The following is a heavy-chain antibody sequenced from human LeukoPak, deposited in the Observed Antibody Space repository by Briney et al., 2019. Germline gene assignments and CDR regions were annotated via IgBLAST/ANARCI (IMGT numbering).Heavy chain of an antibody. J-gene: IGHJ4*02. Sequence: PGGSLRLSCAASGFTFSTYAMSWVRQAPGKGLEWVSAVRGSGTDTYYADSVKGRFTISRDNSKNTLYLQLNSLRAEHTAIYYCAKTSRTNSAYDSPFDYWGQGTLVTVSS. V-gene: IGHV3-23*01. CDR2: VRGSGTDT. CDR3: AKTSRTNSAYDSPFDY. D-gene: IGHD5-12*01. CDR1: GFTFSTYA.